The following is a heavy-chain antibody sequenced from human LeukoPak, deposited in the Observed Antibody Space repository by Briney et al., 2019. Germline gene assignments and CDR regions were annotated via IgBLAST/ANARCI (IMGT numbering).Heavy chain of an antibody. CDR2: IYPGDSDT. CDR3: ARHSTSYGYLALAY. V-gene: IGHV5-51*01. J-gene: IGHJ4*02. D-gene: IGHD5-18*01. Sequence: GGSLQISCQGSGGSFTVYCIGWVRQMPGKGLEWMGIIYPGDSDTRYSPSFQGQLTLSADKSISTAYLQCSSLKAPDTAMYYCARHSTSYGYLALAYWGQGTLVTVSS. CDR1: GGSFTVYC.